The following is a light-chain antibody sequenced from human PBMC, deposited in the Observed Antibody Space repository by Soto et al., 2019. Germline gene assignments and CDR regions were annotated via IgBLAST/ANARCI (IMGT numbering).Light chain of an antibody. Sequence: EIVMTQSPATLSVSPGERVILSCRASEGISSNLAWYRHVPGQAPRVLMYAASTRATDVPARFSGSESGTEFTLSISSLQSEDFAVYFCQQYENWTPMYAFGQGTKLQIK. CDR1: EGISSN. J-gene: IGKJ2*01. V-gene: IGKV3-15*01. CDR3: QQYENWTPMYA. CDR2: AAS.